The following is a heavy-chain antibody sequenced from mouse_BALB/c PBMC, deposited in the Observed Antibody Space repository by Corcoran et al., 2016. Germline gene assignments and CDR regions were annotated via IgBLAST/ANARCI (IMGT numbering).Heavy chain of an antibody. CDR1: GYTFTSYI. CDR3: TSAGVGYYGAMDY. D-gene: IGHD2-3*01. Sequence: EVQLRQSGPELVKPGASVKMSCKASGYTFTSYIMHWVKQKPGQGLEWIGYINPYNDGTKYNEKFKGKATLTSDKSSSTAYMELSSLTAEDSAFYYCTSAGVGYYGAMDYWGQGTSVTVSS. J-gene: IGHJ4*01. CDR2: INPYNDGT. V-gene: IGHV1S136*01.